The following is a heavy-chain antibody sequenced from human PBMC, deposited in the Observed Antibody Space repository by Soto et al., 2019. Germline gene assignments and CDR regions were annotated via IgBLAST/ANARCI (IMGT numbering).Heavy chain of an antibody. Sequence: QVQLVQSGAEVKKPGASVKVSCKASGYTFTSYAMHWVRQAPGQRLEWMGWINAGNGNTKYSQKFQGRVTITRDTSARTAYMELRSLRSEDTAVYYCASRYCSGGSCYSPNYYFDYWGQGTLVTVSS. J-gene: IGHJ4*02. V-gene: IGHV1-3*01. CDR2: INAGNGNT. D-gene: IGHD2-15*01. CDR3: ASRYCSGGSCYSPNYYFDY. CDR1: GYTFTSYA.